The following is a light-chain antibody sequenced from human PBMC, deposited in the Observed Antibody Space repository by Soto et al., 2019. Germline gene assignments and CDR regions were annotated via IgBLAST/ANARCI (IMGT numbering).Light chain of an antibody. J-gene: IGKJ4*01. Sequence: ERVMTQSPATLSVSPGERATLSCGASQSVLNRIAWYQQKPGQAPRLLIYGASTRATGIPARFSGSGSGTEFTLTIRSLQSEDFAVYYCQQYNNWPVTFGGGTKVEIK. CDR1: QSVLNR. CDR3: QQYNNWPVT. CDR2: GAS. V-gene: IGKV3-15*01.